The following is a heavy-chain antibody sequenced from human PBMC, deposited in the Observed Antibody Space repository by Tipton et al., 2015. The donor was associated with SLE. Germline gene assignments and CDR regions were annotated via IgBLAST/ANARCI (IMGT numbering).Heavy chain of an antibody. CDR2: INHSGST. CDR1: GYSISSGYY. CDR3: AIEGGITGFDY. V-gene: IGHV4-38-2*01. Sequence: TLSLTCAVSGYSISSGYYWSWIRQPPGKGLEWIGEINHSGSTNYNPSLRSRVTISVDTSKNQFSLKLSSVTAADTAVYYCAIEGGITGFDYWGQGTLVTVSS. J-gene: IGHJ4*02. D-gene: IGHD3-16*01.